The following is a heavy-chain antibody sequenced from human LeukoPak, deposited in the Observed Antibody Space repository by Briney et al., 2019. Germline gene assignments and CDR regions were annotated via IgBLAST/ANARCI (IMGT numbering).Heavy chain of an antibody. J-gene: IGHJ4*02. CDR3: AREWTSGDGSGYPYYFDY. CDR1: GGSMSSFY. V-gene: IGHV4-4*07. D-gene: IGHD3-22*01. Sequence: SETLSLTCTVSGGSMSSFYWNWIRQPAGKGLQWIGRIYTSGVTNYNPSLKSRVIMSVDTSKNQFSLKLSSVTAADTAVYYCAREWTSGDGSGYPYYFDYWGPGTLVTVSS. CDR2: IYTSGVT.